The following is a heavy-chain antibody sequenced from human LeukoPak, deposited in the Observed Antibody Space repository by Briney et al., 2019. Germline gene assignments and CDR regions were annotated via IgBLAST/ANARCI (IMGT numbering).Heavy chain of an antibody. CDR3: ARGRSSGWYDRSRPPDY. J-gene: IGHJ4*02. D-gene: IGHD6-19*01. CDR2: IYYSGST. V-gene: IGHV4-39*07. CDR1: GGSISSSSYC. Sequence: SETLSLTCTVSGGSISSSSYCWGWIRQPPGKGLEWIGSIYYSGSTYYNPSLKSRVTISVDTSKNQFSLKLSSVTAADTAVYYCARGRSSGWYDRSRPPDYWGQGTLVTVSS.